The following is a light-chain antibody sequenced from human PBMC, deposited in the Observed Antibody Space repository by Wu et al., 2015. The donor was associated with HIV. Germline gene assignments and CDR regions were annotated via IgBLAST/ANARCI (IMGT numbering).Light chain of an antibody. CDR3: QQSYSTPRFT. CDR2: AAS. CDR1: QGISKS. Sequence: DIQMTQSPSSLSASVGDRVTITCRASQGISKSLAWYQQKPGKAPKLLLYAASRLESGVPSRFSGSGSGTDYTLTISSLQPEDFATYYCQQSYSTPRFTFGPGTKVDIK. V-gene: IGKV1-NL1*01. J-gene: IGKJ3*01.